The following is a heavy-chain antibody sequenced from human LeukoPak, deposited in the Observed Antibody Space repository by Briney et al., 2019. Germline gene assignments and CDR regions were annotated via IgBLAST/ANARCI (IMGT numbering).Heavy chain of an antibody. J-gene: IGHJ4*02. CDR2: ISYDGSNK. CDR3: AKDFYQLLSPFDY. D-gene: IGHD2-2*01. V-gene: IGHV3-30*18. Sequence: PGRSLRLSCAASGFTFSSYGMHWVRQAPGKGLEWVAVISYDGSNKYYADSVKGQFTISRDNSKNTLYLQMNSLRAEDTAVYYCAKDFYQLLSPFDYWGQGTLVTVSS. CDR1: GFTFSSYG.